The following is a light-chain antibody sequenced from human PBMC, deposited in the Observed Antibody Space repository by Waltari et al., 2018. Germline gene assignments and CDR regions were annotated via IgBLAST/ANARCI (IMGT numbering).Light chain of an antibody. Sequence: QAVVTQEPSLTVSPGGTVTLTCGSSAGAVTSGLYPYWFQQKPGQAPRTLIYDTSNKHSWTPARFSGSLLGGKAALTLSGAQSEDEAEYYCLISYSGVGVFGGGSKLTVL. J-gene: IGLJ3*02. V-gene: IGLV7-46*01. CDR3: LISYSGVGV. CDR2: DTS. CDR1: AGAVTSGLY.